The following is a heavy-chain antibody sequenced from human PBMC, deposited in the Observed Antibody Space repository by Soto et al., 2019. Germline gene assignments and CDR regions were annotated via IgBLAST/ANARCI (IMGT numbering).Heavy chain of an antibody. CDR1: GYGFTTYG. V-gene: IGHV1-18*01. CDR2: ISAHNGNT. Sequence: QVHLGRSGAEVKKPGASVKFSCKGSGYGFTTYGIPWVRQAPGQGLEWMAWISAHNGNTNYAQKLQGRVTVTRDTSTSTAYMELRSLRSDDTAVYYCARGRYGDYWGQGALVTVSS. CDR3: ARGRYGDY. D-gene: IGHD1-1*01. J-gene: IGHJ4*02.